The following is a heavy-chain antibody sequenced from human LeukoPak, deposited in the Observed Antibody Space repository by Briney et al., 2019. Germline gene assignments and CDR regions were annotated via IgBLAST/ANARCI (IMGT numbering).Heavy chain of an antibody. CDR3: ARGLYYDSSGYEPLDY. Sequence: GGSLRLSCAASGFTFSSYSMNWVRQAPGKGLEWVSPISSSSSYIYYADSVKGRFTISRDNAKNSLYLQMNSLRAEDTAVYYCARGLYYDSSGYEPLDYWGQGTLVTVSS. CDR1: GFTFSSYS. V-gene: IGHV3-21*01. J-gene: IGHJ4*02. D-gene: IGHD3-22*01. CDR2: ISSSSSYI.